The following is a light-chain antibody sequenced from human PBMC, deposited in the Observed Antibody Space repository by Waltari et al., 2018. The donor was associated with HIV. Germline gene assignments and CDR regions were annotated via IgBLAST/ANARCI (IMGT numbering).Light chain of an antibody. CDR3: SSYTSSSTVV. V-gene: IGLV2-14*01. CDR2: EVS. CDR1: SSDVGGYNY. Sequence: QSALTQPASVSGSPGHSITISCTGTSSDVGGYNYVSWYQQYPGKAPKLMIYEVSNRPSGVSTRFSGSKSVNTASLTISGLQAEDEADYYCSSYTSSSTVVFGGGTKLTVL. J-gene: IGLJ2*01.